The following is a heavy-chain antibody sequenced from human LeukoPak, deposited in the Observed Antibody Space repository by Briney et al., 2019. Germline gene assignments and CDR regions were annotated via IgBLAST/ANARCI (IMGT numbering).Heavy chain of an antibody. CDR1: GGSISSHY. CDR3: ARGPPDCSSTSCYTGYHPWRLDV. V-gene: IGHV4-34*01. J-gene: IGHJ6*04. Sequence: SETLSLTCTVSGGSISSHYWSWIRQPPGKGLEWIGEINHSGSTNYNPSLKSRVTISVDTSKNQFSLKLSSVTAADTAVYYCARGPPDCSSTSCYTGYHPWRLDVWGKGTTVTVSS. D-gene: IGHD2-2*02. CDR2: INHSGST.